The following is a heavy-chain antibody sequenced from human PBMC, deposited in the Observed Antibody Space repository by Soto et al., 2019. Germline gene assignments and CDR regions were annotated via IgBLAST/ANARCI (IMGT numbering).Heavy chain of an antibody. CDR2: ISGSGGST. J-gene: IGHJ4*02. V-gene: IGHV3-23*01. D-gene: IGHD2-2*01. Sequence: EVQLLESGGGLVQHGGSLRLSCAASGFTFSIYAMSWVRQAPGKGLEWVSVISGSGGSTYYADSVKGRFTIPRDNSKNTLHLLMNSLRAEDTAVYYCAKGHHSFCSSTSCYADYWGQGTLVTVSS. CDR3: AKGHHSFCSSTSCYADY. CDR1: GFTFSIYA.